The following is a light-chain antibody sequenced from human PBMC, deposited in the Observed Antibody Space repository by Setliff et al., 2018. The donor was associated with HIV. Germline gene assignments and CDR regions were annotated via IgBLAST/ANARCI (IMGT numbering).Light chain of an antibody. V-gene: IGLV2-14*01. CDR2: DVS. CDR1: SSDVGTYNA. Sequence: QSALTQPASVSGPPGQSITISCTGTSSDVGTYNAVHWYQQHPGKAPKLMIYDVSTRPSGVSNRFSGSKSGNTASLTISGLQTEDEADYYCSSYTSSSTDVFGTGTKVTVL. CDR3: SSYTSSSTDV. J-gene: IGLJ1*01.